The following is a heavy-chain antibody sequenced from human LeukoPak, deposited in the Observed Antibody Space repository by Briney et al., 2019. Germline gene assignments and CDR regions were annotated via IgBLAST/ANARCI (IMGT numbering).Heavy chain of an antibody. J-gene: IGHJ4*02. CDR2: ISSSDNTI. D-gene: IGHD2-21*01. CDR3: AREMVYCGGDCYDY. Sequence: GGSLRLSCAGSGFTFSIYEMNWVRQAPGKGLEWVSYISSSDNTIYYADSVRGRFTISRDNAKNSLYLQMNSLRAEDTAVYYRAREMVYCGGDCYDYWGQGTLVTVSS. V-gene: IGHV3-48*03. CDR1: GFTFSIYE.